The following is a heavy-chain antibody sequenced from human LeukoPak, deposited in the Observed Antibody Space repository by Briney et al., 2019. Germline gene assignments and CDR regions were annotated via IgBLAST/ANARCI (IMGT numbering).Heavy chain of an antibody. V-gene: IGHV3-33*06. Sequence: GGSLRLSCAASGFTFSSYGMHWVRQAPGKGLEWVAVIWYDGSKKYYVDSVKGRFTISRDNSKNTLYLQMNSLRAEDTAMYYRAKDRIAVRPGWFDPWGQGTLVTVSS. CDR2: IWYDGSKK. D-gene: IGHD6-6*01. CDR3: AKDRIAVRPGWFDP. J-gene: IGHJ5*02. CDR1: GFTFSSYG.